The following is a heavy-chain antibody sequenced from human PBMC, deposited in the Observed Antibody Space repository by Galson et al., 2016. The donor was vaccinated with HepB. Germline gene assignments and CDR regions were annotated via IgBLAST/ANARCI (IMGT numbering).Heavy chain of an antibody. J-gene: IGHJ4*02. D-gene: IGHD7-27*01. CDR1: GDSVSSNSAG. Sequence: CAISGDSVSSNSAGWNWIRQSPSRGLGWLGRTFYRSNWQNDYAESVKSRITINPDTSKNQFSLQLNSVTPEDTAVYYCARSYLLGRGFGWWGQGTLVTVSS. CDR2: TFYRSNWQN. CDR3: ARSYLLGRGFGW. V-gene: IGHV6-1*01.